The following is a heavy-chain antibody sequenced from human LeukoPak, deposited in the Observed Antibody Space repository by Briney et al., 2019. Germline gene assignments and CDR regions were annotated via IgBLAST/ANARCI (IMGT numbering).Heavy chain of an antibody. CDR1: GFTFSNYW. J-gene: IGHJ4*02. D-gene: IGHD6-19*01. CDR2: IKTDGTIT. Sequence: TGGSLRLSCAASGFTFSNYWMHWVRQAPGKGLVWVSRIKTDGTITGYADAVKGRFTISRDNAKNTVYLQMNNLRTEDTAVYYCARFGYSSGWSFDYWGQGTLVTVSS. V-gene: IGHV3-74*01. CDR3: ARFGYSSGWSFDY.